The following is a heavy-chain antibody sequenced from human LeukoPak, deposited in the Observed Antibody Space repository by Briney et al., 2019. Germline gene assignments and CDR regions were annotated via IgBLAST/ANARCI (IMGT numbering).Heavy chain of an antibody. CDR3: ARDRSSRTTVTTRYFDL. V-gene: IGHV4-4*07. CDR2: IYTSGST. Sequence: SETLSLTCTVSGVSISSYYWSWIRQPAGKGLEWIGRIYTSGSTNYNPSLKSRVTMSVDTSKNQFSLKLSSVTAADTAVYYCARDRSSRTTVTTRYFDLWGRGTLVTVSS. CDR1: GVSISSYY. J-gene: IGHJ2*01. D-gene: IGHD4-17*01.